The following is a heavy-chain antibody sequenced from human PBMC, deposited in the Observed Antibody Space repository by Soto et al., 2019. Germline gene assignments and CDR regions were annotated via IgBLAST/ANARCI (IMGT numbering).Heavy chain of an antibody. Sequence: EVHLVESGGGLVQPGGSLRLSCAASGFTFKNYYMMWVRQAPGKGLEWVANIKEDASEGHYVDSVKSRFNVSRDNTQNSRDLQIDSLRVEDTAVYYCARQGYSGAGTTSTTFDSWGQGTLVAVAS. J-gene: IGHJ4*02. CDR3: ARQGYSGAGTTSTTFDS. CDR1: GFTFKNYY. CDR2: IKEDASEG. V-gene: IGHV3-7*03. D-gene: IGHD1-26*01.